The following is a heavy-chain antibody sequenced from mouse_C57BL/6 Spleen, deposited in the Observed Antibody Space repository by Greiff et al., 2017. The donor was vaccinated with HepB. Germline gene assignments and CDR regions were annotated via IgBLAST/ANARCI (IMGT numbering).Heavy chain of an antibody. J-gene: IGHJ2*01. Sequence: VQLQQSGPELVKPGASVKMSCKASGYTFTDYNMHWVKQSHGKSLEWIGYINPNNGGTSYNQKFKGKAKLTVNKSSSTAYMELRSLTSDDSAVYYSARYYCNWKDFDYWGQGTTLTVSS. CDR2: INPNNGGT. CDR1: GYTFTDYN. CDR3: ARYYCNWKDFDY. V-gene: IGHV1-22*01. D-gene: IGHD2-1*01.